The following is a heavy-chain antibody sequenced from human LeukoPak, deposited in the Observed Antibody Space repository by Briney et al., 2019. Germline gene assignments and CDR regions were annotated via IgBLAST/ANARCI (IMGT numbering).Heavy chain of an antibody. D-gene: IGHD3-22*01. CDR3: ARVRRYYDSSGYYLAHAFDI. CDR2: INPNSGGT. Sequence: ASVKVSCKASGYTFTGYYMHWVRQAPGQGLEWMGWINPNSGGTNYAQRFQGRVTMTRDTSISTAYMELSRLRSDDTAVYYCARVRRYYDSSGYYLAHAFDIWGQGTMVTVSS. CDR1: GYTFTGYY. J-gene: IGHJ3*02. V-gene: IGHV1-2*02.